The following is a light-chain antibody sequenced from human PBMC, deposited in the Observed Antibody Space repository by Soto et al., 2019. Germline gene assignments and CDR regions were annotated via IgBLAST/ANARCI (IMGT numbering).Light chain of an antibody. CDR3: AAWDDSTKSHV. CDR1: SSNVGTYDD. J-gene: IGLJ1*01. CDR2: EVT. V-gene: IGLV2-14*01. Sequence: QSALTQPASVSASPGQSITISCTGTSSNVGTYDDVSWYRQHPGKAPKLLIYEVTNRPSGVSNRFSGSKSGNTASLAISGLQSEDEADYYCAAWDDSTKSHVFGTGTKLTVL.